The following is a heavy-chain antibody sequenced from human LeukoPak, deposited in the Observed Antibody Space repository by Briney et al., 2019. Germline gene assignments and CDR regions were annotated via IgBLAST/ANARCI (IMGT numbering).Heavy chain of an antibody. CDR1: GFTFSSYS. J-gene: IGHJ5*02. CDR2: ISSSSTI. D-gene: IGHD3-10*01. CDR3: ASLYGSGPNWFDP. V-gene: IGHV3-48*01. Sequence: GGSLRLSCAASGFTFSSYSMNWVRQAPGKGLEWVSYISSSSTIYYADSVKGRFTISRDNAKNSLYLEMNSLRAEDTAVYYCASLYGSGPNWFDPWGQGTLVTVSS.